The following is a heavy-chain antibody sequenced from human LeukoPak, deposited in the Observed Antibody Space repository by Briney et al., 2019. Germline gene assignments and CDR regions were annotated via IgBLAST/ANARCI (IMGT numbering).Heavy chain of an antibody. J-gene: IGHJ4*02. Sequence: GRSLRLSCAASGFTFSSYGMHWVGQAPGEGLEWVTVISYDGSNKYYADSVKGRFTISRDNSKNTLYLQMNSLRAEDTAVYYCAKDLEPQLVGAADYWGQGTLVTVSS. D-gene: IGHD1-26*01. CDR2: ISYDGSNK. CDR1: GFTFSSYG. CDR3: AKDLEPQLVGAADY. V-gene: IGHV3-30*18.